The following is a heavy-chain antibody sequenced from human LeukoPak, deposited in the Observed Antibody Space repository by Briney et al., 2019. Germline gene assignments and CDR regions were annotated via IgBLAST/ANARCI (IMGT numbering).Heavy chain of an antibody. D-gene: IGHD3-22*01. J-gene: IGHJ4*02. V-gene: IGHV1-2*02. Sequence: ASVKVSCKASGYTFTVYYMHWVRQAPGQGLEWMGRINPNSGDTKYAQKFQGRVTMTRDTSISTAYMELSRLRSDDTAVYYCARKGSGYDSSGYCLMYYFDYWGQGTLVTVSS. CDR2: INPNSGDT. CDR1: GYTFTVYY. CDR3: ARKGSGYDSSGYCLMYYFDY.